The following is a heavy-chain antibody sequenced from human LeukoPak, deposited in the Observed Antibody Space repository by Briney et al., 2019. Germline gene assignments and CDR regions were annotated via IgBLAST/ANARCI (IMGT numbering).Heavy chain of an antibody. V-gene: IGHV4-39*01. CDR2: IYYSGST. J-gene: IGHJ4*02. CDR3: ASGIAAAGTAMIYFDY. Sequence: SETLSLTCTVSGGSISSSSYYWGWIRQPPGKGLEWIGSIYYSGSTYYNPSLKSRVTISVDTSKNQFSLKLSSVTVADTAVYYCASGIAAAGTAMIYFDYWGQGTLVTVSS. CDR1: GGSISSSSYY. D-gene: IGHD6-13*01.